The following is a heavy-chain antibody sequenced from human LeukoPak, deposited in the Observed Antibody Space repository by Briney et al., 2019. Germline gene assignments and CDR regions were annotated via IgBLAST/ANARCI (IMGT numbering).Heavy chain of an antibody. Sequence: SETLSLTCTVSGGSISNYYWSWIRQPPGKGLEWIGYMHSSGSTNYNLSLKSRVTMSIDTSKNQLSLKMRSVTAADTAVYYCARDIRIVGATLYLDYWGQGTLVTVSS. V-gene: IGHV4-59*01. CDR3: ARDIRIVGATLYLDY. CDR2: MHSSGST. J-gene: IGHJ4*02. D-gene: IGHD1-26*01. CDR1: GGSISNYY.